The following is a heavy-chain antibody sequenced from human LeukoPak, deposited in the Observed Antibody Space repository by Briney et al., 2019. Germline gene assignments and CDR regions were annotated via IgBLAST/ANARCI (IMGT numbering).Heavy chain of an antibody. CDR1: GGSFSGYY. J-gene: IGHJ6*02. V-gene: IGHV4-34*01. D-gene: IGHD3-10*01. CDR3: ARGKHGSGNKSPPLTRQKYYYYGMDV. Sequence: PSETLSLTCAVYGGSFSGYYWSWIRQPPGKGLEWIGEINHSGSTNYNPSLKSRVTISVDTSKNQFSLKLSSVTAADTAVYYCARGKHGSGNKSPPLTRQKYYYYGMDVWGQGTTVTVSS. CDR2: INHSGST.